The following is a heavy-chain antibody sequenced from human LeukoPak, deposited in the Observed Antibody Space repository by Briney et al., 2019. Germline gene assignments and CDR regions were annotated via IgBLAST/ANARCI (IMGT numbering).Heavy chain of an antibody. J-gene: IGHJ3*01. Sequence: GGSLRLSCAASGFTFSSYWMHWVRQAPGKGLVWVSRINSDGSSTSYADSVMGRFTISRDNRKNTVSLQMNSLRAEDTALYYRVRDLDWGAFDVWGQGTMVTVSS. CDR3: VRDLDWGAFDV. V-gene: IGHV3-74*01. CDR1: GFTFSSYW. D-gene: IGHD3/OR15-3a*01. CDR2: INSDGSST.